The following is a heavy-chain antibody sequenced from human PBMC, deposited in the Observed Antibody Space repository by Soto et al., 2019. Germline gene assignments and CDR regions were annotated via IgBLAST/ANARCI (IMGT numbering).Heavy chain of an antibody. Sequence: ASVKVSCKASGYTFTSCYMHWLRKAPGQGLEWMGIISPSGGSTNYAQKLQGRVTMTTDTSTSTAYMELRSLRSDDTAVYYCARESVAAGSTQLYYYSFGMAVCGHGTTVTV. CDR2: ISPSGGST. CDR3: ARESVAAGSTQLYYYSFGMAV. V-gene: IGHV1-46*01. J-gene: IGHJ6*02. D-gene: IGHD2-15*01. CDR1: GYTFTSCY.